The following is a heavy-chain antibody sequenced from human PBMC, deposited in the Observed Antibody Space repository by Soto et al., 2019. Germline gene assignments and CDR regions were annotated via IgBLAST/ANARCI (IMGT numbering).Heavy chain of an antibody. CDR1: GYIXTANY. CDR2: INPHSCAT. Sequence: SXKVSFKASGYIXTANYIHLVRQAPGQGLEWLGWINPHSCATNYAQKFLGLVTMSADTSSSTAYIDLAIMKSYDTAVYYCVRAHALGFSNWFDPWGRGTLGTVSS. J-gene: IGHJ5*02. CDR3: VRAHALGFSNWFDP. D-gene: IGHD3-10*01. V-gene: IGHV1-2*02.